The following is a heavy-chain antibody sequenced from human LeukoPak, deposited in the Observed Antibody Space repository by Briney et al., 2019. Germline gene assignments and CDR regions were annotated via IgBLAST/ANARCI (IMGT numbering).Heavy chain of an antibody. V-gene: IGHV1-18*01. J-gene: IGHJ4*02. CDR2: ISAYNGNT. CDR3: ARQRRELDY. Sequence: ASVKVSCRASGYTFTSYGISWVRQAPGQGLEWMGWISAYNGNTNYAQKFQGRVTITADESTSTAYMELSSLRSEDTAVYYCARQRRELDYWGQGTLVTVSS. CDR1: GYTFTSYG. D-gene: IGHD1-26*01.